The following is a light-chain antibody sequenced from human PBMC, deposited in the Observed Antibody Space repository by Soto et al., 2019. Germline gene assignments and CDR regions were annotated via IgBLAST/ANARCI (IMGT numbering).Light chain of an antibody. J-gene: IGLJ2*01. Sequence: QSVLTQPPSASETPGQRVTISCSGSSSNLESNYVHWYQQLPGTAPKLLIYKTDQRPSGVPDRFSGSMSGTSASLAISGLRSEDEADYFCAAWDDSLSAVVFGGGTKVTVL. CDR2: KTD. V-gene: IGLV1-47*01. CDR1: SSNLESNY. CDR3: AAWDDSLSAVV.